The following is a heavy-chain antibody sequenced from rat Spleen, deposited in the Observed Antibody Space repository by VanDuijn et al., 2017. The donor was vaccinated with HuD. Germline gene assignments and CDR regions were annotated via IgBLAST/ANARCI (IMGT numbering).Heavy chain of an antibody. D-gene: IGHD1-10*01. CDR3: TTDNNYFDY. CDR1: GFTFSDFD. J-gene: IGHJ2*01. CDR2: ISYEGSGT. V-gene: IGHV5-20*01. Sequence: EVRLVESGGGLVQPGRSLKLSCAASGFTFSDFDMAWVRQAPTKGLDWVASISYEGSGTYYGDSVKGRFTISRDNAKSSLYLQMDSLRSEDTATYYCTTDNNYFDYWGQGVMVTVSS.